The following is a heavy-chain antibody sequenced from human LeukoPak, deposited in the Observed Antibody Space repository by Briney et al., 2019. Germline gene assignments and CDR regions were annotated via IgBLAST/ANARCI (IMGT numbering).Heavy chain of an antibody. D-gene: IGHD2-2*01. Sequence: SETLSLTCTVSGGSISSYYWSWIRQPPGKGLEWIGYIYHSGSTYYNPSLKSRVTISVDRSKNQFSLKLSSVTAADTAVYYCARATSLYQLGYWGQGTLVTVSS. CDR1: GGSISSYY. CDR3: ARATSLYQLGY. V-gene: IGHV4-59*12. J-gene: IGHJ4*02. CDR2: IYHSGST.